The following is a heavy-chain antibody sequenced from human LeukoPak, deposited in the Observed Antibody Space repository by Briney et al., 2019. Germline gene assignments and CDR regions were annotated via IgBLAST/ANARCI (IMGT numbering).Heavy chain of an antibody. CDR2: ISGSGGST. CDR1: GFTFSSYG. D-gene: IGHD3-9*01. V-gene: IGHV3-23*01. CDR3: AKDPRVRYFDWTLDYFDY. J-gene: IGHJ4*02. Sequence: PGGSLRLSCAASGFTFSSYGMSWVRQAPGKGLEWVSAISGSGGSTYYADSVKGRFTISRDNSKNTLYLQMNSLRAEDTAVYYCAKDPRVRYFDWTLDYFDYWGQGTLVTVSS.